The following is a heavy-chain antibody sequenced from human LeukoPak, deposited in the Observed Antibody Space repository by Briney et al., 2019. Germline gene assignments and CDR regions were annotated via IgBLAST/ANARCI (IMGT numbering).Heavy chain of an antibody. CDR1: GGTFSSYA. J-gene: IGHJ5*02. D-gene: IGHD2-2*01. Sequence: SVKVSCKASGGTFSSYAISWVRQAPGQGLEWMGGITPIFGTANYAQKFQGRVTITADESTSTAYMELSSLRSEDTAVYYCSSTNMDLNWFDPWGQGTLVTVSS. CDR2: ITPIFGTA. CDR3: SSTNMDLNWFDP. V-gene: IGHV1-69*13.